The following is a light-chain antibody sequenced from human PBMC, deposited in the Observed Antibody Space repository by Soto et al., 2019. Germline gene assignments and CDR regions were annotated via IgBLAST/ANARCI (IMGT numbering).Light chain of an antibody. J-gene: IGKJ5*01. CDR3: QQYNLWPPIT. CDR1: QSVSSN. CDR2: GAS. Sequence: EIVLTQSPVTLSLSPGERATLSCRASQSVSSNLASYQQKPGQAPRLLIYGASTRATVIPARFSGSGSGTEFTLTISSLQSEDFAVYYCQQYNLWPPITFGQGTRLEIK. V-gene: IGKV3-15*01.